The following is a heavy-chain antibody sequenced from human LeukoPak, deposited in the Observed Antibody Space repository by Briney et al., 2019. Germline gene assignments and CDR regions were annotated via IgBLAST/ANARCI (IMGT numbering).Heavy chain of an antibody. J-gene: IGHJ3*02. CDR1: GFTFSSYA. CDR3: AGRGYSGYDLALSDAFDI. Sequence: GGSLRLSYAASGFTFSSYAMSWVRRAPGKGLEWDSGISGSGGSTYYADSVKGRFTISRDNSKNTLYLQMNSLRAEDTAVYYCAGRGYSGYDLALSDAFDIWGQGTMVTVSS. D-gene: IGHD5-12*01. CDR2: ISGSGGST. V-gene: IGHV3-23*01.